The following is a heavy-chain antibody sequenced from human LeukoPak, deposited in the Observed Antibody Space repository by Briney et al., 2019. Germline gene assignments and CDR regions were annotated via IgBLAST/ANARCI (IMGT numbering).Heavy chain of an antibody. Sequence: SETLSLTCTVSGGSISSYYWSWIRQPPGKGLEWIGYIYYTGSTDYNPSLKSRVTISVDTSKNQFSLKLGSVTAADTAVYYCARSAYTDYSVLWFDPWGQGTLVTVSS. D-gene: IGHD3-16*01. V-gene: IGHV4-59*01. CDR1: GGSISSYY. CDR2: IYYTGST. CDR3: ARSAYTDYSVLWFDP. J-gene: IGHJ5*02.